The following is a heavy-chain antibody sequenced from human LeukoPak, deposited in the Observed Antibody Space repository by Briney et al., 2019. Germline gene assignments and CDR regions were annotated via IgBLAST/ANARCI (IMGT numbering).Heavy chain of an antibody. J-gene: IGHJ4*02. CDR1: GGSISSSNHY. CDR3: ARRGTSWYYFDY. V-gene: IGHV4-39*01. CDR2: IYYSGST. Sequence: SETLSLTCTVSGGSISSSNHYWGWIRQPPGKGLEWIGSIYYSGSTYYNPSLKSRVTISVDTSKNQFSLKLNSVTATDTAVYYCARRGTSWYYFDYWGLGTLVTVSS.